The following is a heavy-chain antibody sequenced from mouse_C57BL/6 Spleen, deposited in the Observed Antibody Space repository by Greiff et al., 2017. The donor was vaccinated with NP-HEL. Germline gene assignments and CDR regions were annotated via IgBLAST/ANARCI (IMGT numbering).Heavy chain of an antibody. Sequence: QVQLQQPGAELVKPGASVKLSCKASGYTFTSYWMHWVKQRPGQGLEWIGMIHPNSGSTNYNEKFKSKATLTVDKSSSTAYMQLSSLTSEDSAVYYCASRDYYGSSWEFAYWGQGTLVTVSA. D-gene: IGHD1-1*01. CDR3: ASRDYYGSSWEFAY. CDR1: GYTFTSYW. CDR2: IHPNSGST. J-gene: IGHJ3*01. V-gene: IGHV1-64*01.